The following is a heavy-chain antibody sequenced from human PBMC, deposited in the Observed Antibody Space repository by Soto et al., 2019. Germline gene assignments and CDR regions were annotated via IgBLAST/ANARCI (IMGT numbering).Heavy chain of an antibody. V-gene: IGHV3-9*01. Sequence: EVQLVESGGGFVQPGRSLRLSCTAYGFKFNDYAMHWVRQTPGKGLEWVSVITWNSGVRDYADSVKGRFTISRDSAKNSLHLQMNSPRTEDTALYYCAKDKENSIRGGYDFDYWGQGTLVTVSS. J-gene: IGHJ4*02. CDR1: GFKFNDYA. CDR2: ITWNSGVR. CDR3: AKDKENSIRGGYDFDY. D-gene: IGHD6-13*01.